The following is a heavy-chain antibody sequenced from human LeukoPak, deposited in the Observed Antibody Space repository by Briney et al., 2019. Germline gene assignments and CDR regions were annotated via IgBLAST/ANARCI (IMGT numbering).Heavy chain of an antibody. D-gene: IGHD4-17*01. CDR3: ARGQTSVTTCYFDY. Sequence: SETLSLTCAVYGGSFSGYYWSWIRQPPGKGLEWIGEINHSGSTNYNPSLKSRVTISVDTSKSQFSLKLSSVTAADTAVYYCARGQTSVTTCYFDYWGQGTLVTVSS. CDR1: GGSFSGYY. J-gene: IGHJ4*02. CDR2: INHSGST. V-gene: IGHV4-34*01.